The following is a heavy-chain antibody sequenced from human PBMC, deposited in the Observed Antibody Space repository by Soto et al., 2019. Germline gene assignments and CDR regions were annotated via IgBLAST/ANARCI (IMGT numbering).Heavy chain of an antibody. CDR3: AKGRPLYSSSWSFFDY. Sequence: SVKVSCKTSGGTFSNDIFTWVRQAPGQGLEWMGRIIPLLDITNYAQKFQGRVTITADKSTSTAYMELNSLRSEDTAVYYCAKGRPLYSSSWSFFDYWGQGPWSPSPQ. CDR2: IIPLLDIT. V-gene: IGHV1-69*02. J-gene: IGHJ4*02. CDR1: GGTFSNDI. D-gene: IGHD6-13*01.